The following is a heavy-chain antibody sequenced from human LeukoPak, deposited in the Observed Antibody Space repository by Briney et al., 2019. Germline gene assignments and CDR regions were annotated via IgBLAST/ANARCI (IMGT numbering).Heavy chain of an antibody. J-gene: IGHJ2*01. Sequence: PGRSLRLSCAASGFTFSTYGMNWVRQAPGKGLEWVAVISYDGRQKYYADSVKGRFTISRDNSKNTLYLQMNSLRAEDTAVYYCARDRSVRDWYFDLWGRGTLVTVSS. CDR1: GFTFSTYG. CDR2: ISYDGRQK. CDR3: ARDRSVRDWYFDL. V-gene: IGHV3-30*03.